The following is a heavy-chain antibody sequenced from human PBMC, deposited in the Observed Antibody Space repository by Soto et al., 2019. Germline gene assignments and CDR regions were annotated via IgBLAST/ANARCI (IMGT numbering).Heavy chain of an antibody. V-gene: IGHV3-23*01. J-gene: IGHJ4*02. D-gene: IGHD1-26*01. CDR3: ARRGSGSYYDY. Sequence: EVQLLESGGGLVQPGGSLRLSCAASGFTFSSYAMRWVRQAPVKGLEWVSAISGSGDSIYYADSVKGRFTISRDNSKNTLYLQLNILRAEDTAVYYCARRGSGSYYDYWGQGTLVTVSS. CDR1: GFTFSSYA. CDR2: ISGSGDSI.